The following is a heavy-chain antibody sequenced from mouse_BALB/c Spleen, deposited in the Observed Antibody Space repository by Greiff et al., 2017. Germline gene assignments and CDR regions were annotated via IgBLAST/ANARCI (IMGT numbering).Heavy chain of an antibody. CDR2: IYPGDGDT. CDR1: GYAFSSSW. J-gene: IGHJ2*01. Sequence: QVQLKQSGPELVKPGASVKISCKASGYAFSSSWMNWVKQRPGQGLEWIGRIYPGDGDTNYNGKFKGKATLTADKSSSTAYMQLSSLTSVDSAVYFCARLGRPDYWGQGTTLTVSS. V-gene: IGHV1-82*01. CDR3: ARLGRPDY.